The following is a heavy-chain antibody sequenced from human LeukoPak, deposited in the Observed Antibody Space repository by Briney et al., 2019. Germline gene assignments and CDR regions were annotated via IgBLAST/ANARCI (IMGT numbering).Heavy chain of an antibody. CDR3: ARPATRYWYFDL. V-gene: IGHV4-34*01. CDR1: GVSFSGYY. J-gene: IGHJ2*01. CDR2: INHSGST. Sequence: SETLPLTCAVYGVSFSGYYWSWIRQPPGKGLEWIGEINHSGSTNYNPSLKSRVTISVDTSKNQFSLKLNSVTAADTAVYYCARPATRYWYFDLWGRGTLVTVSS.